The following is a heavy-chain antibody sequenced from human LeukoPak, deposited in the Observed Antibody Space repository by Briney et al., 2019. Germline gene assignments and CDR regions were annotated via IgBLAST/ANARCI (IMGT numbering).Heavy chain of an antibody. J-gene: IGHJ4*02. V-gene: IGHV4-4*07. D-gene: IGHD3-22*01. CDR2: IYTSGST. CDR1: GGSISSYY. CDR3: AGVKYYYDSSGYYYVDY. Sequence: SETLSLTCTVSGGSISSYYWSWIRQPAGKGLEWIGRIYTSGSTNYNPSLKSRVTMSVDTSKNQFSLKLSSVTAADTAVYYCAGVKYYYDSSGYYYVDYWGQGTLVTVSS.